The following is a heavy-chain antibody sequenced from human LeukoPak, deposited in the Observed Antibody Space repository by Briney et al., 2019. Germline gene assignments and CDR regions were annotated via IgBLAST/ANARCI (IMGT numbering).Heavy chain of an antibody. J-gene: IGHJ4*02. V-gene: IGHV1-2*06. CDR3: ARERIAVAGLMFDY. Sequence: GASVKVSCKASGYTFTGYYMHWVRQAPGQGLEWMGRINPNSGGTNYAQKFQGRVTMTRDTSISTAYMELSRLGSDDTAVYYCARERIAVAGLMFDYWGQGTLVTVSS. CDR1: GYTFTGYY. CDR2: INPNSGGT. D-gene: IGHD6-19*01.